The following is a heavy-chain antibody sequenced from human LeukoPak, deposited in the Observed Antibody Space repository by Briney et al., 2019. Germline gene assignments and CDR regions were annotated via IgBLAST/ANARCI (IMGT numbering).Heavy chain of an antibody. Sequence: GGSLRLSCAASGFTFSSYGMHWVRQAPGKGLEWVAVISYDGSNKYYADSVKGRFTISRDNSKNTLYLQMNSLRAEDTAVYYCAKDRGSYSSSREQTNWGQGTLVTVSS. CDR3: AKDRGSYSSSREQTN. V-gene: IGHV3-30*18. CDR2: ISYDGSNK. J-gene: IGHJ4*02. CDR1: GFTFSSYG. D-gene: IGHD6-13*01.